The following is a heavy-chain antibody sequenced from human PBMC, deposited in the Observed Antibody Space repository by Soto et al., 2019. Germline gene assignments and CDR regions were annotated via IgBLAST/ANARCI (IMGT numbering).Heavy chain of an antibody. J-gene: IGHJ4*02. CDR3: AGVSPPYDSSGYYHGEQDY. CDR1: GFTFSSYS. V-gene: IGHV3-48*02. Sequence: GGSLRLSCAASGFTFSSYSMNWVRQAPGKGLEWVSYISSSSSTIYYADSVKGRFTISRDNAKNSLYLQMNSLRDEDTAVYYCAGVSPPYDSSGYYHGEQDYWGQGTLVTVSS. D-gene: IGHD3-22*01. CDR2: ISSSSSTI.